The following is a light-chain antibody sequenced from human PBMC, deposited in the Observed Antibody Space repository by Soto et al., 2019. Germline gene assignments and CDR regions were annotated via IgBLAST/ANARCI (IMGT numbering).Light chain of an antibody. CDR3: QQYKSWTST. V-gene: IGKV3D-15*01. Sequence: EIVRTQSPATLSLSPGDTATLSXRASPSVDTDLDWYVQKRGQPPRGXXDAXSTLGTGGTARFSGSGSATEFTLPISSLQSEDFSIYYFQQYKSWTSTFGQGTRLDIK. J-gene: IGKJ5*01. CDR1: PSVDTD. CDR2: AXS.